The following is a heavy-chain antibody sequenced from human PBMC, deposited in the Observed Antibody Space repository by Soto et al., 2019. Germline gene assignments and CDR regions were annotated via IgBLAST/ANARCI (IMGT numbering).Heavy chain of an antibody. D-gene: IGHD2-2*01. J-gene: IGHJ6*02. V-gene: IGHV3-74*01. CDR3: ARDPDIVIIPAATDAMDV. CDR2: INSDGSGT. CDR1: GFTFSSCW. Sequence: GGSLRLSCAASGFTFSSCWMHWVRQAPGKGLVWVSRINSDGSGTTYADSVKGRFTISRDNAKNTLYLQMSSLRAEDTAVYYCARDPDIVIIPAATDAMDVWGQGTTVTVSS.